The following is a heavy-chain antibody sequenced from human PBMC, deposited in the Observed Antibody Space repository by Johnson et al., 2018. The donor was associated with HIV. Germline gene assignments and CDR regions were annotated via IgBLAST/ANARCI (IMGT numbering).Heavy chain of an antibody. D-gene: IGHD6-6*01. CDR3: ARAGSSSSGPRAFDI. Sequence: QEKLVESGGGVVQPGRSLRLSCAASGFTFSSYAMHWVRQAPGKGLEWVAVISYDGNNKYYADSVKGRVTISRDNSKNTLYLQMNSLRAEDTAVYYRARAGSSSSGPRAFDIWGRGTMVTVSS. CDR1: GFTFSSYA. CDR2: ISYDGNNK. J-gene: IGHJ3*02. V-gene: IGHV3-30*04.